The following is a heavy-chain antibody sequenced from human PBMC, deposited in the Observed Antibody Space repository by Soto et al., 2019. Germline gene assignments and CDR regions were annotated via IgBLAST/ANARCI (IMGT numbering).Heavy chain of an antibody. Sequence: QVQLVQSGAEVKKPGASVKVSCKASGYTFTSYGISWVRQAPGQGLEWMGWIRPYNGNTNYAQKLQGRVTMTTDTATSSAYMELRSLGSDDTAAYYCARDAPPEDYWGQGTLVNVSS. CDR2: IRPYNGNT. J-gene: IGHJ4*02. CDR3: ARDAPPEDY. CDR1: GYTFTSYG. V-gene: IGHV1-18*01.